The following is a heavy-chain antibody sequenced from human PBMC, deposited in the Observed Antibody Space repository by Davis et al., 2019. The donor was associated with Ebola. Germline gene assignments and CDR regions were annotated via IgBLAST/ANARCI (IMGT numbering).Heavy chain of an antibody. D-gene: IGHD2/OR15-2a*01. V-gene: IGHV5-51*01. CDR1: GYNFTNYW. CDR3: ARLLLMAPVDY. J-gene: IGHJ4*02. Sequence: GESLKISCESSGYNFTNYWIGWVRQMPGKGLEWMGIIYPDDSDTRYSPSFQGQVTISVDKSISTAYLQWSSLKASDTAMYFCARLLLMAPVDYWGQGTLVTVSS. CDR2: IYPDDSDT.